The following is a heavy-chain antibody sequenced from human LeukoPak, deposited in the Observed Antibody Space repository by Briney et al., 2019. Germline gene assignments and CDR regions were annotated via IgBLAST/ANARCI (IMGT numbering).Heavy chain of an antibody. Sequence: GSSVTVSCKASGYTFTNYYIHWVRQAPGQGREWMGVIIPLLDQAKSTQQVQGRLPITTDKYTNTVYMKQRSLSFEDTAVYFCAGIRVFGVVLHQEPVWGKGTTVTVSS. V-gene: IGHV1-69*10. CDR3: AGIRVFGVVLHQEPV. CDR1: GYTFTNYY. J-gene: IGHJ6*03. D-gene: IGHD3-3*02. CDR2: IIPLLDQA.